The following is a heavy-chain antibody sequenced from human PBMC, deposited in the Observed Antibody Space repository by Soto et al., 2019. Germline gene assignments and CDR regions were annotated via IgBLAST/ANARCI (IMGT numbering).Heavy chain of an antibody. Sequence: GGSLRVYCAASGVTFSSYSMSWVRQAPGKGLEWVSGFRSSGDDGTTYYADSVKGRFTISRDNSKNTLFLQMNSLRAEDTAIYYCAKKVNSGSGSQYFDYWGQGTLVTVSS. V-gene: IGHV3-23*01. J-gene: IGHJ4*02. CDR1: GVTFSSYS. CDR2: FRSSGDDGTT. D-gene: IGHD3-10*01. CDR3: AKKVNSGSGSQYFDY.